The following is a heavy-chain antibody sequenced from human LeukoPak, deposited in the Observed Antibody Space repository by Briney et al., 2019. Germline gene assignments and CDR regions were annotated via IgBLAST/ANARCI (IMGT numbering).Heavy chain of an antibody. Sequence: SVKVPCKASGDTFSNYDVTWVRQAPGQGLEWMGRIIPVFDTAKYAQNFQGRVTMTTDESSSTAYMELYSLRSEDTAVYYCALSAEKQLVYFDFWGQGTLVTVSS. V-gene: IGHV1-69*05. CDR3: ALSAEKQLVYFDF. J-gene: IGHJ4*02. CDR1: GDTFSNYD. D-gene: IGHD6-13*01. CDR2: IIPVFDTA.